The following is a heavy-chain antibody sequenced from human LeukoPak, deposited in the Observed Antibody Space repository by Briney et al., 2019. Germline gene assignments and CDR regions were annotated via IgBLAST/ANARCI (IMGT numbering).Heavy chain of an antibody. CDR3: ARTYYYDSGGPD. Sequence: GGSLRLSCAASGFTVSSNYMTWVRQAPGKGLEWVSVIYSGGTTYYADSVKGRFIISRDNSQNTLYLQMNSLRVEDTAVYYCARTYYYDSGGPDWGQGTLVTVSS. CDR1: GFTVSSNY. J-gene: IGHJ4*02. D-gene: IGHD3-22*01. V-gene: IGHV3-66*01. CDR2: IYSGGTT.